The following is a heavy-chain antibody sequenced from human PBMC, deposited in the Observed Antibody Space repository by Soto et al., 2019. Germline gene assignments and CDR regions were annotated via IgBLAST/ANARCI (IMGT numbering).Heavy chain of an antibody. Sequence: SETLSLTCTVSGGSTSSDNYWSWIRQPPGKGLEWIGHIYYSGNTDYNPSLKSRLAISIDTSKNQFSLKLSPVTAADTAVYFCAREGGESSDGLYYFD. J-gene: IGHJ4*01. CDR2: IYYSGNT. D-gene: IGHD3-16*01. CDR1: GGSTSSDNY. V-gene: IGHV4-30-4*01. CDR3: AREGGESSDGLYYFD.